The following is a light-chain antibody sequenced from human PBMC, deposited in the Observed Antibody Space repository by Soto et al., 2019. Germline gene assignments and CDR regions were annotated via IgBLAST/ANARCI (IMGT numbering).Light chain of an antibody. J-gene: IGLJ2*01. V-gene: IGLV2-11*01. CDR3: CSYAGRPL. CDR1: SSDVGGFNY. Sequence: QSALTQPRSVSGSPGQSVTISCTGTSSDVGGFNYVSWYQHHPGEAPKLMIYDVTKRPSGAPDRFSGSKSGNTASLTISGLQAEDESDYFCCSYAGRPLFGGGTKLTVL. CDR2: DVT.